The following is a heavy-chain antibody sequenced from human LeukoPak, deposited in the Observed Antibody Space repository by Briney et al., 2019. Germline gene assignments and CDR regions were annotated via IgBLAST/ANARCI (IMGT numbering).Heavy chain of an antibody. Sequence: GRSLRLSCAASGFTFDDYAMHWVRHAPGKGLEWVSGISWNSGSIGYADSVKGRFTISRDNAKNSLYLQMNSLRAEDTALYYCAKGSSVLRYFPPYDYWGQGTLVTVSS. D-gene: IGHD3-9*01. CDR3: AKGSSVLRYFPPYDY. CDR1: GFTFDDYA. V-gene: IGHV3-9*01. J-gene: IGHJ4*02. CDR2: ISWNSGSI.